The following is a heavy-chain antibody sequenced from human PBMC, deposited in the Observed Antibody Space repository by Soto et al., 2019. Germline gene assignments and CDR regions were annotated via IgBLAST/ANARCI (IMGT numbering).Heavy chain of an antibody. CDR1: GFTFSSYG. J-gene: IGHJ6*02. Sequence: QVQLVESGGGVVQPGRSLRLSCAASGFTFSSYGMHWVRQAPGKGLEWVAVISYDGSNKYYADSVKGRFTISRDNSNNTLYLQMHSLRADDTAVYYCAKELLHSPYYYYYGMDVWGQGTTVTVSS. CDR2: ISYDGSNK. CDR3: AKELLHSPYYYYYGMDV. V-gene: IGHV3-30*18. D-gene: IGHD4-4*01.